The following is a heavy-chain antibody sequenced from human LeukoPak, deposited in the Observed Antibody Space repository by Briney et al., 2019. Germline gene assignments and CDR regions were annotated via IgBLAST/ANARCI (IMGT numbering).Heavy chain of an antibody. V-gene: IGHV3-30*04. D-gene: IGHD2/OR15-2a*01. CDR2: ISYDGSNK. CDR1: GFTFSSYA. CDR3: ARAGLLFYFDY. J-gene: IGHJ4*02. Sequence: PGRSLRLSCAASGFTFSSYAMHWVRQAPGKGLEGVAVISYDGSNKYYADSVKGRFTISRDNARDSLFLQMNSLRVEDTAIYYCARAGLLFYFDYWGQGALVTVSS.